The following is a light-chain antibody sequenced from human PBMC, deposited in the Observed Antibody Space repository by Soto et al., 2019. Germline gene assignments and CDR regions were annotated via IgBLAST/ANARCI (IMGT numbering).Light chain of an antibody. CDR2: RSD. Sequence: QSVLTQPPSASGTPGQRLTFSFSGTSSNIANKFVYWYQQLPVTAPKLLIYRSDQRPSGVPDRFSASKSGTSASLAISGLRSEDEADYYCASWDDKLSGVVFGGGTKLTVL. J-gene: IGLJ3*02. CDR3: ASWDDKLSGVV. V-gene: IGLV1-47*01. CDR1: SSNIANKF.